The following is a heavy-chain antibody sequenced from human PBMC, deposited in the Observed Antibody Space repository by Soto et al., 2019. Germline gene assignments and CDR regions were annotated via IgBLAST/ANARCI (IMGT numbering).Heavy chain of an antibody. CDR1: GFTFSSYW. V-gene: IGHV3-7*01. CDR2: IKQDGSEK. J-gene: IGHJ4*02. CDR3: ARDVFPSGWQTTDY. Sequence: PGGSLRLSCAASGFTFSSYWMSWVRQAPGKGLEWVANIKQDGSEKYYVDSVKGRFTISRDNAKNSLYLQMNSLRAEDTAVYYCARDVFPSGWQTTDYWGQGTLVTVSS. D-gene: IGHD6-19*01.